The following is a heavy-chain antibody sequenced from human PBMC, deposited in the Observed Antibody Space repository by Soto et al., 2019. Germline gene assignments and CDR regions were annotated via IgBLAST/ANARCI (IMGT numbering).Heavy chain of an antibody. D-gene: IGHD3-9*01. J-gene: IGHJ6*02. Sequence: GASVKVSCKASGFTFTSSAVQWVRQARGQRLEWIGWIAVGSGNTNYAQKFQERVTITRDMSTSTAYMELSSLRSEDTAVYYCASDDILTGYHYYYGMDVWGQGTTVTVSS. CDR1: GFTFTSSA. V-gene: IGHV1-58*01. CDR2: IAVGSGNT. CDR3: ASDDILTGYHYYYGMDV.